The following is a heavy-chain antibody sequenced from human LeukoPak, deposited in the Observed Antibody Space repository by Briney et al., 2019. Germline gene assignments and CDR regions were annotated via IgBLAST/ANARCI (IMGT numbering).Heavy chain of an antibody. V-gene: IGHV3-15*01. CDR2: LKSKNDSGAT. CDR3: TTANYYDGSVLEY. D-gene: IGHD3-22*01. CDR1: GFTFKNAW. J-gene: IGHJ4*02. Sequence: GGSLRLSCAASGFTFKNAWMSWVRQAPGKGLEWVARLKSKNDSGATDYAAPVKGRITISRDDSKNRLYLQMNRLKTEDTAVYYCTTANYYDGSVLEYWGQGTLVTVSS.